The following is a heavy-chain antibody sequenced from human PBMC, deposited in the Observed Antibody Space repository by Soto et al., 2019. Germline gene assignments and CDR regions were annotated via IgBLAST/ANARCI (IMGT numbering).Heavy chain of an antibody. CDR1: GFTFSSYA. CDR3: ARPMVVITQDAFDI. CDR2: ISYDGSNK. D-gene: IGHD3-22*01. J-gene: IGHJ3*02. V-gene: IGHV3-30-3*01. Sequence: GGSLRLSCAASGFTFSSYAMHWVRQAPGKGLEWVAVISYDGSNKYYADSVKGRFTISRDNSKNTLYLQMNSLRAEDTAVYYCARPMVVITQDAFDIWGQGTMVTVSS.